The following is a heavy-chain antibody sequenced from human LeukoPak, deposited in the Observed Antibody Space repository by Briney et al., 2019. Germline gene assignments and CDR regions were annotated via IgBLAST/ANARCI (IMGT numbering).Heavy chain of an antibody. D-gene: IGHD6-13*01. CDR1: GGSISSYY. V-gene: IGHV4-59*01. Sequence: PSETLSLTCTVSGGSISSYYWNWIRQPPGKGLEGIGYIYYSGTTNDNLSLKSRVTISVDTSKNQFSLQLRSVTAADTAVYYCARGVYIAAAQYGYWGQGPLVTVSS. J-gene: IGHJ4*02. CDR2: IYYSGTT. CDR3: ARGVYIAAAQYGY.